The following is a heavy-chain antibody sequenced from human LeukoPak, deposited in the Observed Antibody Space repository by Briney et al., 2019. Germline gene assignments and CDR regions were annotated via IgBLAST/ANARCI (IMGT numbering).Heavy chain of an antibody. CDR2: IYSGGST. V-gene: IGHV3-53*01. J-gene: IGHJ4*02. CDR1: GFTVSSNY. D-gene: IGHD2-2*01. Sequence: GGSLTLSCAASGFTVSSNYMSWVRQAPGKGLEWVSVIYSGGSTYYADSVKGRFTISRDNSKNTLYLQMNSLRAEDTAVYYCARKYGGDYWGQGTLVTVSS. CDR3: ARKYGGDY.